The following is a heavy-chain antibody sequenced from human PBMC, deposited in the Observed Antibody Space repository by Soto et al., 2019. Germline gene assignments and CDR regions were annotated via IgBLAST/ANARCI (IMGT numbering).Heavy chain of an antibody. D-gene: IGHD2-21*02. CDR1: GFTFSTYT. Sequence: EVQLLESGGGLVKPGGSLRLSCAASGFTFSTYTMTWVRQAPGKGLEWVSAISGSADSTYYADSVKGRFTISRDNSKSTAYLPMKRLRAGGTAVYYCVVDTDCAYIDYWGQGT. CDR3: VVDTDCAYIDY. J-gene: IGHJ4*02. V-gene: IGHV3-23*01. CDR2: ISGSADST.